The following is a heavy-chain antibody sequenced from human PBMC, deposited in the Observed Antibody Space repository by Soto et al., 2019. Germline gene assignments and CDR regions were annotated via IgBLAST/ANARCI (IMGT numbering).Heavy chain of an antibody. V-gene: IGHV3-23*01. CDR3: AKDLFGGSYQNTRAEYLQH. J-gene: IGHJ1*01. Sequence: PGGSLRLSCAASGFSFNIYAMSWVRQAPGKGLQWVSSINAKGDNTFYSDSARGRFTISRDNSKNTLYLDMNTLRPEDAALYYCAKDLFGGSYQNTRAEYLQHWGRGTLVTVSS. CDR1: GFSFNIYA. CDR2: INAKGDNT. D-gene: IGHD1-26*01.